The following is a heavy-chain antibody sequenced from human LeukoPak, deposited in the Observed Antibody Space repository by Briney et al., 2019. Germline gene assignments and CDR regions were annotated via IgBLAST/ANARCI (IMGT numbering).Heavy chain of an antibody. D-gene: IGHD6-13*01. J-gene: IGHJ4*02. V-gene: IGHV3-53*01. Sequence: GGSLRLSCAASGFTFGTNYMSWVRQAPGKGLEWVSIIYSGGNTYYADSVKGRFTISRDSSKNTLYLQMNSLRAEDTAVYYCARFIAAGYYFDYWGQGTLVTVSS. CDR1: GFTFGTNY. CDR3: ARFIAAGYYFDY. CDR2: IYSGGNT.